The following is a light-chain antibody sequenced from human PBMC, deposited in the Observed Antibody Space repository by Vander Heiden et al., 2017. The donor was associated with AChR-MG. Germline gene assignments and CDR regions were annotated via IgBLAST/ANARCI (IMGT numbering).Light chain of an antibody. CDR2: AAS. CDR1: QGISSY. Sequence: AIRMTQSPSSLSASTGDRVTITCRASQGISSYLAWYQQKPGKAPKLLIYAASTLQSGVPSRFSGSGSGTDFTLTISCLQSEDFATYYCQQYDSYPETFGPGTKVEIK. CDR3: QQYDSYPET. J-gene: IGKJ1*01. V-gene: IGKV1-8*01.